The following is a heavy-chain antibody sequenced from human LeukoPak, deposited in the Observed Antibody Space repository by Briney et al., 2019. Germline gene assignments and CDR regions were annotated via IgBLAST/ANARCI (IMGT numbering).Heavy chain of an antibody. V-gene: IGHV4-4*07. CDR2: IYTSGST. Sequence: SETLSLTCTVSGGSISSYYWSWIRQPAGKGLEWIGRIYTSGSTNYNPSLKSRVTMSVDASKNQFSLKLSSVTAADTAVYYCARVEGSGSWYLAGADAFDIWGQGTMVTVSS. D-gene: IGHD6-13*01. CDR3: ARVEGSGSWYLAGADAFDI. J-gene: IGHJ3*02. CDR1: GGSISSYY.